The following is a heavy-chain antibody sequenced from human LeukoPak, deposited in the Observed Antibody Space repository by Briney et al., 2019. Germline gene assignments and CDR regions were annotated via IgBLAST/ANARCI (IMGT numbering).Heavy chain of an antibody. Sequence: SETLSLTCTVSGGSVSSGSYYWSWIRQPPGKGLEWIGYIYYSGSAKYDPSLKSRVTISVDMSKNQFSLKLTSVTAAETAVYYCARGFGDWGLSWFDPWGQGTLVTVSS. CDR1: GGSVSSGSYY. J-gene: IGHJ5*02. CDR3: ARGFGDWGLSWFDP. V-gene: IGHV4-61*01. CDR2: IYYSGSA. D-gene: IGHD3-10*01.